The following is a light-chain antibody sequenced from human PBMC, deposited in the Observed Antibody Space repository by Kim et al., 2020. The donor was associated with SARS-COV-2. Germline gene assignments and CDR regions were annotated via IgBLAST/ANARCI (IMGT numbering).Light chain of an antibody. V-gene: IGLV3-19*01. CDR3: HSRETGRNQWI. CDR2: GKN. CDR1: SLRIYY. Sequence: ALGQTVRITCQGDSLRIYYASWYQQKPGQAPLLVIYGKNNRPSGIPDRFSGSRSGDTSYLTITGTQAEDEADYYCHSRETGRNQWIFGGGTQLTVL. J-gene: IGLJ2*01.